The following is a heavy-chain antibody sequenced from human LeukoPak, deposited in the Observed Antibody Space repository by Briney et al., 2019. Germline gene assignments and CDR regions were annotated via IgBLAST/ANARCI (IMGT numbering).Heavy chain of an antibody. CDR1: GLTFSSYA. J-gene: IGHJ4*02. D-gene: IGHD6-19*01. CDR2: IKQDGSEK. V-gene: IGHV3-7*01. CDR3: ARDTAGCDC. Sequence: WGSLRLSCAAAGLTFSSYAMSWVRQAPGKGLEWVANIKQDGSEKYYVDSVKGRFTISRDNAKNSLYLQMNSLRAEDTAVYYCARDTAGCDCWGQGTLDTVSS.